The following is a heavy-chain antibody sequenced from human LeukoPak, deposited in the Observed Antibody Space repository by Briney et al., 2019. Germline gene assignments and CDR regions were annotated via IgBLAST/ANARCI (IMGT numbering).Heavy chain of an antibody. Sequence: GGSLRLSCVASGLTIGSRYMNWVRQAPGKGLEWVSALYLAGNTYYADSVRGRFTISRDNSKNTLYLQMNSLRAEDTAVYYCAKALPKNSRYYYYGMDVWGQGTTVTVSS. D-gene: IGHD1/OR15-1a*01. CDR2: LYLAGNT. CDR3: AKALPKNSRYYYYGMDV. V-gene: IGHV3-53*01. J-gene: IGHJ6*02. CDR1: GLTIGSRY.